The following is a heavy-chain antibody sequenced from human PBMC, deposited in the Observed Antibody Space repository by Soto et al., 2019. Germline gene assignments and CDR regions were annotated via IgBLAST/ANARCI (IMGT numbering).Heavy chain of an antibody. CDR1: GGSISSYY. CDR3: ARAIGYCSSTSCFMDV. Sequence: SETLSLTCTVSGGSISSYYWSWIRQPAGKGLEWIGRIYTSGSTNYNPSLKSRVTMSVDTSKNQFSLKLSSVTAADTAVYYCARAIGYCSSTSCFMDVWRQGTTVTVSS. V-gene: IGHV4-4*07. CDR2: IYTSGST. D-gene: IGHD2-2*01. J-gene: IGHJ6*02.